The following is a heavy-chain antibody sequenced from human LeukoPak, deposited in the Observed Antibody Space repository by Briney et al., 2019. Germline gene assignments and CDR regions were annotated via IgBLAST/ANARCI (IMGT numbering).Heavy chain of an antibody. CDR2: ISYEGSNK. CDR1: GFTLISYG. CDR3: AKVARGAFDI. V-gene: IGHV3-30*18. J-gene: IGHJ3*02. D-gene: IGHD3-10*01. Sequence: GGCLRLSCAASGFTLISYGMHWVRQAPGKGLGWVAVISYEGSNKYYADSVKGRFTISRDNSKNTLYLQMNSLRAEDTAVYDCAKVARGAFDIWGQGTMVTVSS.